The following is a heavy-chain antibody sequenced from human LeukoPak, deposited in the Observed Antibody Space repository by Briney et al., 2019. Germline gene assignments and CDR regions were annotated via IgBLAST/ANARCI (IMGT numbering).Heavy chain of an antibody. J-gene: IGHJ4*02. CDR3: ARLGYSYGAIDY. CDR2: IYYNGST. D-gene: IGHD5-18*01. V-gene: IGHV4-59*12. Sequence: SETLSLTCTVSGGSISSYYWSWIRQPPGKGLEWIGYIYYNGSTNYNPSLKSRVTISVDTSKHQFSLKLSSVTAADTAVYYCARLGYSYGAIDYWGQGTLVTVSS. CDR1: GGSISSYY.